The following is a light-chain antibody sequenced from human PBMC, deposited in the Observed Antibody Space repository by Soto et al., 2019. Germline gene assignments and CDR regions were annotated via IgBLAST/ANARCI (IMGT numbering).Light chain of an antibody. J-gene: IGKJ1*01. CDR2: KAS. Sequence: DIQMTQSPSTLSASVEDRVTITCLASQSISSWLAWYQQKPGTAPKLLIYKASTLQSGVPPRFSGSGSGTEFTLTISSLQPDDSATYYCQQYNDNWTFGQGTKV. CDR1: QSISSW. CDR3: QQYNDNWT. V-gene: IGKV1-5*03.